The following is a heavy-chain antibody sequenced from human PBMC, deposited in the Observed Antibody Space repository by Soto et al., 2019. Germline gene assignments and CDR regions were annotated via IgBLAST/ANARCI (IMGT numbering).Heavy chain of an antibody. D-gene: IGHD6-19*01. CDR2: ISWDGGST. CDR3: AKDIGIAVVQCMDV. J-gene: IGHJ6*02. V-gene: IGHV3-43*01. Sequence: GGSLRLSCAASGFTFDDYTMHWVRQAPGKGLEWVSLISWDGGSTYYADSVKGRFTISRDNSKNSLYLQMNSLRTEDTALYYCAKDIGIAVVQCMDVWGQGTTVTVSS. CDR1: GFTFDDYT.